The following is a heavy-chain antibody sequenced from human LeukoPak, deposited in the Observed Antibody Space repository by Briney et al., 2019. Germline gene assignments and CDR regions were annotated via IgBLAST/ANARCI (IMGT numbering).Heavy chain of an antibody. CDR2: ISDSGGST. CDR1: GFTFSSYA. J-gene: IGHJ4*02. V-gene: IGHV3-23*01. CDR3: AKDLISMVRGVITALDY. Sequence: GGSLRLSCAASGFTFSSYAMSWVRQAPGKGLEWVSAISDSGGSTNYADSVKGRFTISRDNSKNTLYLQMNSLRAEDTAVYYCAKDLISMVRGVITALDYWGQGTLVTVSS. D-gene: IGHD3-10*01.